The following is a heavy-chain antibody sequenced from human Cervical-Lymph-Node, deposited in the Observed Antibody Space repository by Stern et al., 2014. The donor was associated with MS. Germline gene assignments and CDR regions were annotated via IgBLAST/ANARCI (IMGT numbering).Heavy chain of an antibody. Sequence: QLVESGGGLVQPGGSLKVSCAASGFTFSASVIHWVRQAPGKGLEWVGRIRNKGKNYATAYAVSVKGRFTISRDDSKNTAYLHMSSLKVEDTAVYYCAPSSAIWGRGTMVTVSS. CDR1: GFTFSASV. V-gene: IGHV3-73*01. CDR2: IRNKGKNYAT. CDR3: APSSAI. J-gene: IGHJ3*02.